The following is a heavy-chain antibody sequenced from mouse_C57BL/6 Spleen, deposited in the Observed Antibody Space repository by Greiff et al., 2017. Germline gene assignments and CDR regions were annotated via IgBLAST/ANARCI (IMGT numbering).Heavy chain of an antibody. J-gene: IGHJ4*01. CDR1: GYTFTSYG. CDR2: IYPRSGNT. V-gene: IGHV1-81*01. Sequence: QVQLKQSGAELARPGASVKLSCKASGYTFTSYGISWVKQRTGQGLEWIGEIYPRSGNTYYNEKFKGKATLTADKSSSTAYMELRSLTSEDSAVYFCARPDYDRETYAMDYWGQGTSVTVSS. D-gene: IGHD2-4*01. CDR3: ARPDYDRETYAMDY.